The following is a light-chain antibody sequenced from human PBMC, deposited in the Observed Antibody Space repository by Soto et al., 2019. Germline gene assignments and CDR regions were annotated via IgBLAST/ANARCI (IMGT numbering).Light chain of an antibody. V-gene: IGKV1-5*01. CDR1: QTIGRW. CDR3: HSRA. Sequence: DIQLTQSPSFLSASVGNRVTITCRASQTIGRWLAWYQQKPGKAPNLLIYDASSLESGVPSRFSGSGSETEFTLTISRLQPDDFATYFCHSRAFGQGTRLEIK. J-gene: IGKJ5*01. CDR2: DAS.